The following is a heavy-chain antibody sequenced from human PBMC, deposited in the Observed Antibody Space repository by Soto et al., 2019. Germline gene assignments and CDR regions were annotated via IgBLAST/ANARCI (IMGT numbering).Heavy chain of an antibody. Sequence: PSETLSLTFPVSGGSIHDIHSSWSWMRQSTVRGLEWIGYISNSGRTGYNPCIQTRLSMSVDRSKNQFTLRLTSVTAADTAVYFCATESGSTYGYFDHWGQGAQVTVSS. CDR2: ISNSGRT. CDR3: ATESGSTYGYFDH. D-gene: IGHD5-18*01. V-gene: IGHV4-30-4*01. J-gene: IGHJ4*02. CDR1: GGSIHDIHSS.